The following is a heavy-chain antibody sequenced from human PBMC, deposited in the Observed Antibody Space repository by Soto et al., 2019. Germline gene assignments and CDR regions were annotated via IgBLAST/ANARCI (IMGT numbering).Heavy chain of an antibody. CDR3: ARDYRSGYDN. V-gene: IGHV4-30-4*01. J-gene: IGHJ4*02. CDR1: GGSISSGDYY. D-gene: IGHD6-19*01. Sequence: TLSLTCTVSGGSISSGDYYWSWIRQPPGKGLEWIAYVYYTGGSYYNPSLKSRATISVDTSKNQFSLKVSSVTATDTAVYYCARDYRSGYDNWGQGILVTVSS. CDR2: VYYTGGS.